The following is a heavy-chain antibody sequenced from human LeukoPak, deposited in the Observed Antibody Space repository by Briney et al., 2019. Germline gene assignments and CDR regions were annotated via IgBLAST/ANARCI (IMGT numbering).Heavy chain of an antibody. V-gene: IGHV7-4-1*02. CDR1: GYTFTSYA. CDR3: ARLDCSGGSCSPASYYYYGMDV. Sequence: ASVKVSCKASGYTFTSYAMNWVRQAPGQGLEWMGWINTNIGNPTYAQGFTGRFVFSLDTSVSTAYLQISSLKAEDTAVYYCARLDCSGGSCSPASYYYYGMDVWGQGTTVTVSS. J-gene: IGHJ6*02. CDR2: INTNIGNP. D-gene: IGHD2-15*01.